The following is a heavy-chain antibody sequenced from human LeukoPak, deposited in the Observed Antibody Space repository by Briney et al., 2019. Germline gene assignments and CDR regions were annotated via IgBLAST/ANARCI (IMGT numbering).Heavy chain of an antibody. CDR1: GYTFTSYY. CDR2: INPSGGST. D-gene: IGHD2-21*02. CDR3: ARVSYCGGDCYSSQYFQH. V-gene: IGHV1-46*01. Sequence: ASVKVSCKASGYTFTSYYMHWVRQAPGQGLEWMGIINPSGGSTSYAQKFQGRVTITADESTSTAYMELSSLRSEDTAVYYCARVSYCGGDCYSSQYFQHWGQGTLVTVSS. J-gene: IGHJ1*01.